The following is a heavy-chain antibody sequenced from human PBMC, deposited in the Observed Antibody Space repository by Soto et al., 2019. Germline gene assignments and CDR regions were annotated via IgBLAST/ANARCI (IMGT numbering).Heavy chain of an antibody. CDR3: AAVPRGYYYYGMDV. J-gene: IGHJ6*02. Sequence: QMPLVQSGPEVKKPGTSVKVSCKASGFTFTSSAVQWVRQARGQRLEWIGWIVVGSGNTNYAQKFQERVTITRDMSTSTAYMELSSLRSEDTAVYYCAAVPRGYYYYGMDVWGQGTTVTVSS. D-gene: IGHD1-1*01. CDR1: GFTFTSSA. CDR2: IVVGSGNT. V-gene: IGHV1-58*01.